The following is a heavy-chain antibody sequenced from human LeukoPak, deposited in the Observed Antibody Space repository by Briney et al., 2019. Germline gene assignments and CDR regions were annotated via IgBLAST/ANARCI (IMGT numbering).Heavy chain of an antibody. J-gene: IGHJ4*02. CDR1: GRTFNSYD. CDR2: MNPNSGNT. Sequence: SVKVSCKASGRTFNSYDINWVPQATGQGLEWMGWMNPNSGNTGYAQKFQGRITMTRNTSISTAYMELSSLRSEDTPVYYCASGGPSYTSYWGQGTLVTVSS. V-gene: IGHV1-8*01. D-gene: IGHD1-14*01. CDR3: ASGGPSYTSY.